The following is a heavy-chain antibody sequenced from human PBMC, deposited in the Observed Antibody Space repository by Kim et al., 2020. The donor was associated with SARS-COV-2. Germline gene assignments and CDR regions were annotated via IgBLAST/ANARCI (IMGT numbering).Heavy chain of an antibody. CDR3: ARDTTSRGVDY. J-gene: IGHJ4*02. CDR2: T. D-gene: IGHD1-26*01. V-gene: IGHV4-34*01. Sequence: TNYNPSLRRRFTIAVDTSKNQFSLKLSSVTAADTAVCYCARDTTSRGVDYWGQGTLVTVSS.